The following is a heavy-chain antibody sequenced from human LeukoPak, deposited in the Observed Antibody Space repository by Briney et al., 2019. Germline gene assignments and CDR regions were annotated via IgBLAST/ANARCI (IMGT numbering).Heavy chain of an antibody. CDR1: GGSISNF. V-gene: IGHV4-39*01. D-gene: IGHD3-16*01. Sequence: PSETLSLTCTVCGGSISNFWGWIRQPPGKGLEWIGSIHYTGNTYYNASLKSRVTMSVDTSKNQFSLKLSSMTAADTAVYYCARHFSLGAFDIWGQGTMVSVSS. J-gene: IGHJ3*02. CDR2: IHYTGNT. CDR3: ARHFSLGAFDI.